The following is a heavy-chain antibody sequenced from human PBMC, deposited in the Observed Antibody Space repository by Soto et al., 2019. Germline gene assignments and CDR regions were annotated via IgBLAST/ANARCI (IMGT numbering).Heavy chain of an antibody. CDR1: GYTFTSYD. D-gene: IGHD6-13*01. CDR3: ARGGSFPSIAAAGTFYHYFLAF. CDR2: MNPNSGNT. V-gene: IGHV1-8*01. J-gene: IGHJ6*03. Sequence: ASVKVSCKASGYTFTSYDINWVRQATGQGLEWMGWMNPNSGNTGYAQKFQGRVTMTRNTSISTAYMELSSLRSEDTAVYYCARGGSFPSIAAAGTFYHYFLAFWGKGSSDIGSS.